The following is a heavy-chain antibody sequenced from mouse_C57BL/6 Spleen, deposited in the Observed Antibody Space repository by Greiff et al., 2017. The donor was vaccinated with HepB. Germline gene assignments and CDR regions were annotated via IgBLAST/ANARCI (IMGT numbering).Heavy chain of an antibody. V-gene: IGHV5-17*01. Sequence: DVKLVESGGGLVKPGGSLKLSCAASGFTFSDYGMHWVRQAPEKGLGWVAYISSGSSTIYYADTVKGRFTISRDNAKNTLFLEMTSLRSEDTAMYYCARRKLYFDVWGTGTTVTVSS. CDR3: ARRKLYFDV. CDR2: ISSGSSTI. CDR1: GFTFSDYG. J-gene: IGHJ1*03.